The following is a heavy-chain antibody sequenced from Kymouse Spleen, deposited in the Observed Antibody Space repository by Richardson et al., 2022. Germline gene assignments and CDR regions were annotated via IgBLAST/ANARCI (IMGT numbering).Heavy chain of an antibody. V-gene: IGHV4-39*01. J-gene: IGHJ5*02. CDR1: GGSISSSSYY. CDR3: ARGYSSGWPYNWFDP. Sequence: QLQLQESGPGLVKPSETLSLTCTVSGGSISSSSYYWGWIRQPPGKGLEWIGSIYYSGSTYYNPSLKSRVTISVDTSKNQFSLKLSSVTAADTAVYYCARGYSSGWPYNWFDPWGQGTLVTVSS. D-gene: IGHD6-19*01. CDR2: IYYSGST.